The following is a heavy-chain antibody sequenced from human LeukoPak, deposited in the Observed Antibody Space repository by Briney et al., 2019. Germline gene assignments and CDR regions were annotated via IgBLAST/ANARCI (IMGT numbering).Heavy chain of an antibody. J-gene: IGHJ4*02. D-gene: IGHD2/OR15-2a*01. Sequence: GWSLRLSCAASGFTFSSYEMNWVRQAPGKGLEWVSYISSSGSTIYYADSVEGRFTISRDNAKNSLYLQMNSLRAEDTAVYYCARVNIMAGHSDYWGQGTLVAVSS. V-gene: IGHV3-48*03. CDR3: ARVNIMAGHSDY. CDR1: GFTFSSYE. CDR2: ISSSGSTI.